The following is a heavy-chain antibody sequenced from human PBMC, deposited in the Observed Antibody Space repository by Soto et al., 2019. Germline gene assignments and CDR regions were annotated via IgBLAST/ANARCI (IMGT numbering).Heavy chain of an antibody. J-gene: IGHJ6*02. CDR3: ARARFLEWLLSQYYYYGMDV. Sequence: SETLSLTCAVYGGSFSGYYWSWIRQPPGKGLEWIGEIKHSGSTNYNPSLKSRVTISVDTSKNQFSLKLSSVTAADTAVYYCARARFLEWLLSQYYYYGMDVWGQGTTVTVSS. CDR2: IKHSGST. D-gene: IGHD3-3*01. CDR1: GGSFSGYY. V-gene: IGHV4-34*01.